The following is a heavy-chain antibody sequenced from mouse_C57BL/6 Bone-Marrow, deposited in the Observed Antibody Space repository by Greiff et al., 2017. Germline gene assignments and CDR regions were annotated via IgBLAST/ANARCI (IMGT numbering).Heavy chain of an antibody. D-gene: IGHD6-1*01. J-gene: IGHJ4*01. CDR1: GFTFSSYG. CDR3: ASLPLYYYAMYY. Sequence: EVQLVESGGDLVKPGGSLKLSCAASGFTFSSYGMSWVRQTPDQRLEWVATISSGGSYTYYPDSVKGRFTIARDNATNTLYLQMSSLKSEDTAMYYCASLPLYYYAMYYWGQGTAVTVSA. V-gene: IGHV5-6*01. CDR2: ISSGGSYT.